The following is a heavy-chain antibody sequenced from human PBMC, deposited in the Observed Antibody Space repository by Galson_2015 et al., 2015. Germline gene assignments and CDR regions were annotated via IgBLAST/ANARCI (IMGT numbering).Heavy chain of an antibody. CDR1: GFTFSSYA. D-gene: IGHD3-10*01. V-gene: IGHV3-23*01. CDR3: AKDLRIPMVFGF. CDR2: ISGSGGST. Sequence: SLRLSCAASGFTFSSYAMSWVRQAPGKGLEWVSAISGSGGSTYYADPVKGRFTISRDNSKNTLYLQMNRLRAEDTAVYDCAKDLRIPMVFGFRGQATLFTVSS. J-gene: IGHJ4*02.